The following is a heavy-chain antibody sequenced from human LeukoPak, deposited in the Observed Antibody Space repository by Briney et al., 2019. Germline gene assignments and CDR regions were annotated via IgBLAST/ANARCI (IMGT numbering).Heavy chain of an antibody. V-gene: IGHV4-39*07. D-gene: IGHD3-16*02. CDR2: IYYGGST. CDR1: GGSISSSSYY. Sequence: SETLSLTCTVSGGSISSSSYYWGWIRQPPGKGLEWIGTIYYGGSTYCNPSLKSRVTISVDTSRNQFSLKLSSVTAADTAVYYCAREEGYRPFDYWGQGTLVTVSS. J-gene: IGHJ4*02. CDR3: AREEGYRPFDY.